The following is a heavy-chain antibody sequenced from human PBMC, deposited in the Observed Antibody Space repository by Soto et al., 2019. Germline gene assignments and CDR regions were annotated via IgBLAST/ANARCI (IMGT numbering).Heavy chain of an antibody. Sequence: ASVKVSCKASGYTFTSYGISWVRQAPGQGLEWMGWISAYNGNTNYAQKLQGRVTMTTDTSTSTAYMELRSLRSDDTAGYYFARVNGVNTAIVNGYYYYYYGMDVWGQGTTVTVSS. V-gene: IGHV1-18*01. J-gene: IGHJ6*02. CDR1: GYTFTSYG. D-gene: IGHD5-18*01. CDR3: ARVNGVNTAIVNGYYYYYYGMDV. CDR2: ISAYNGNT.